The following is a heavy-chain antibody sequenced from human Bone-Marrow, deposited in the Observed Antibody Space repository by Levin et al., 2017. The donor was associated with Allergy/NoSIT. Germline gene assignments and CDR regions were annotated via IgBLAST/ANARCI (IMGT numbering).Heavy chain of an antibody. Sequence: SQTLSLTCAVSGYSISSGYYWGWIRQPPGKGLEWIGSIYHSGSTYYNPSLKSRVTISVDTSKNQFSLKLSSVTAADTAVYYCARNGPTIFGVVSDYWGQGTLVTVSS. D-gene: IGHD3-3*01. CDR2: IYHSGST. V-gene: IGHV4-38-2*01. J-gene: IGHJ4*02. CDR1: GYSISSGYY. CDR3: ARNGPTIFGVVSDY.